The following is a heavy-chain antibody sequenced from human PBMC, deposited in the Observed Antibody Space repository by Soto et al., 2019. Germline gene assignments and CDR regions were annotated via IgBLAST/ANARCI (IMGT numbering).Heavy chain of an antibody. CDR3: ARDQESTDCGGDCYSYYYYGMDV. Sequence: QVQLVQSGAEVKKPGASVKVSCKASGYTFTSYGISWVRQAPGQGLEWMGWISAYNGNTNYAQKLQGRVTMTTDTSTSTAYMELRSLRSDDTAVYYCARDQESTDCGGDCYSYYYYGMDVWGQGTTVTVSS. CDR2: ISAYNGNT. D-gene: IGHD2-21*02. V-gene: IGHV1-18*04. CDR1: GYTFTSYG. J-gene: IGHJ6*02.